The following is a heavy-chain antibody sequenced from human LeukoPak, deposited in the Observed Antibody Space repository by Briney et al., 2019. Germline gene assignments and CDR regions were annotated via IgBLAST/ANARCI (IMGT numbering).Heavy chain of an antibody. D-gene: IGHD5-18*01. V-gene: IGHV3-9*03. CDR1: GFTFDDYA. CDR2: ISWNSGSI. Sequence: GGSLRLSCAASGFTFDDYAMHWVRQAPGKGLEWVSGISWNSGSIGYADSVKGRFTISRDNAKNSLYLQMNSLRAEDMALYYCAKVGYSYGWGPFDYWGQGTLVTVSS. J-gene: IGHJ4*02. CDR3: AKVGYSYGWGPFDY.